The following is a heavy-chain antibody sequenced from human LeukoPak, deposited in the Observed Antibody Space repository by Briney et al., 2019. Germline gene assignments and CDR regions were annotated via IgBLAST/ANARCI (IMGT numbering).Heavy chain of an antibody. CDR3: AKDAGDFWSGLYYYYMDV. CDR1: GLTFNSYG. Sequence: GGTLRLTCAVSGLTFNSYGMNRVRQAPGKGLEWVSGISGSGGKTYDADSVKGRFTISRDNSKNMLYLQMSSLRADDTAVYYCAKDAGDFWSGLYYYYMDVWGKGTTVTVSS. V-gene: IGHV3-23*01. J-gene: IGHJ6*03. CDR2: ISGSGGKT. D-gene: IGHD3-3*01.